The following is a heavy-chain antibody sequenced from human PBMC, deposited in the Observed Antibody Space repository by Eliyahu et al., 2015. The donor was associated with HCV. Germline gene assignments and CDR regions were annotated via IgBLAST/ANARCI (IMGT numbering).Heavy chain of an antibody. Sequence: QVQLQESGPGLVKPSETLSLTCTVSGGSISSYYWSWIRQPPGKGLEWIGYXYYSGSTNYNPXLKSRVTISVDTSKNQFSLKLTSVTAADTAVYYCASGGGGIAVAGTGGWFDPWGQGTLVTVSS. CDR1: GGSISSYY. D-gene: IGHD6-19*01. CDR2: XYYSGST. CDR3: ASGGGGIAVAGTGGWFDP. V-gene: IGHV4-59*01. J-gene: IGHJ5*02.